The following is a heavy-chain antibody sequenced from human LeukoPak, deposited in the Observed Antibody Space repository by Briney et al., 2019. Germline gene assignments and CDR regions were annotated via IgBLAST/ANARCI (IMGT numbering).Heavy chain of an antibody. CDR2: IIPNLGTT. CDR1: GGTSNSHA. J-gene: IGHJ4*02. V-gene: IGHV1-69*04. CDR3: ATTNDGGGYQWGDFFDF. D-gene: IGHD3-22*01. Sequence: SVKVSCKASGGTSNSHAISWVRHAPGQGLEWMGRIIPNLGTTNRAQNFQDRVTLTADKSTNTAYMELTSLTSDDTAVYYCATTNDGGGYQWGDFFDFWGQGTLVTVSS.